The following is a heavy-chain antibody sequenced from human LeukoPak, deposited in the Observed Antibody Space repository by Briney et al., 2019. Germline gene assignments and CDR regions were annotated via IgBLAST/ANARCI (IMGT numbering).Heavy chain of an antibody. V-gene: IGHV4-38-2*02. Sequence: NASETLSLTCTVSGYSISSGYYWGWIRQPPGKGLEWIGSIYHSGSNYYNPSLKSRVTISVDTSKNQFSLKLNSVTAADTAVYYCVAGSGGDEWEPYGFDYWGQGTLVTVYS. CDR3: VAGSGGDEWEPYGFDY. CDR1: GYSISSGYY. CDR2: IYHSGSN. D-gene: IGHD1-26*01. J-gene: IGHJ4*02.